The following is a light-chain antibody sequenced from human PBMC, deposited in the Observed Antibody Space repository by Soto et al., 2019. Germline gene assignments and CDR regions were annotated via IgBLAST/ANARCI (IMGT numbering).Light chain of an antibody. V-gene: IGKV1-5*03. J-gene: IGKJ2*01. Sequence: DIQMTQSPSTLSAFVGDRGTITCRASQSISIWLVWYQQKPGKVPSLLIYKASSLESGVPSRFSGSGSGTEFTLTISDLQPDDSTTYYCQQYNSYPETFAQGTKLEIK. CDR3: QQYNSYPET. CDR1: QSISIW. CDR2: KAS.